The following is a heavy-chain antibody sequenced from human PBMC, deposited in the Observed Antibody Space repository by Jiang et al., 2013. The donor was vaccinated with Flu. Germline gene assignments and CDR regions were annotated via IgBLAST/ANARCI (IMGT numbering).Heavy chain of an antibody. CDR3: AREIYCSSTSCYGIDY. D-gene: IGHD2-2*01. CDR1: GYTFTSYA. CDR2: INTNTGNP. Sequence: SVKVSCKASGYTFTSYAMNWVRQAPGQGLEWMGWINTNTGNPTYAQGFTGRFVFSLDTSVSTAYLQISSLKAEDTAVYYCAREIYCSSTSCYGIDYWGQGTLVTVSS. J-gene: IGHJ4*02. V-gene: IGHV7-4-1*02.